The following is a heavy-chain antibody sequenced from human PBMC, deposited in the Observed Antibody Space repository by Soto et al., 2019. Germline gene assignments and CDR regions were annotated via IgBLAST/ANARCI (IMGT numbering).Heavy chain of an antibody. CDR2: ISSSGSTI. Sequence: GGSLRLSCAASGFTFSSYEMNWVRQAPGKGLEWVSYISSSGSTIYYADSVKGRFTISRDNAKNSLYLQMNSLRAEDTAVYYCASLRRGRDGVAWGQGTLVTVSS. V-gene: IGHV3-48*03. J-gene: IGHJ5*02. D-gene: IGHD2-15*01. CDR1: GFTFSSYE. CDR3: ASLRRGRDGVA.